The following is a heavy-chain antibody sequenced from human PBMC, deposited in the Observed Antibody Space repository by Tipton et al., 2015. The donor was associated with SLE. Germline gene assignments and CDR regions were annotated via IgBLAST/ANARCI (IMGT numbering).Heavy chain of an antibody. CDR1: GGSISSGGYY. CDR3: ARGGGDISSCQDFDR. V-gene: IGHV4-31*01. J-gene: IGHJ4*02. Sequence: TLSLTCTVSGGSISSGGYYWSWIRQDPGKGLEWIGYINHSGSTNYNPSLKSLITISVDTSKNHFSLNLNSVTAADTAVYYCARGGGDISSCQDFDRWGQGPLVTVSS. CDR2: INHSGST. D-gene: IGHD6-13*01.